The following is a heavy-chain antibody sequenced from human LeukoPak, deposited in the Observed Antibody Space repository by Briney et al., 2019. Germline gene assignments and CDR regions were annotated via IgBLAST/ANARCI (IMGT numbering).Heavy chain of an antibody. V-gene: IGHV4-30-4*01. CDR1: GASVGSHQYY. Sequence: PSQTLSLTCNVSGASVGSHQYYWSWIRQAPGKGLEYFGYIYYSGATFYSPALKSRLTISIDTSKNQFSLNLYSVTAEDTAVYYCARDGVSDIVVVPARSWFDPWGQGTLVTVSS. D-gene: IGHD2-2*01. CDR3: ARDGVSDIVVVPARSWFDP. J-gene: IGHJ5*02. CDR2: IYYSGAT.